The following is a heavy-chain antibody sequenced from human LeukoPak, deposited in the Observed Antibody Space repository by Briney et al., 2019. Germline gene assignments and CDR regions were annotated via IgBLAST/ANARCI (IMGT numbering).Heavy chain of an antibody. CDR3: ARDSGQGIAVAGKIRGTYFDY. V-gene: IGHV3-30*04. CDR2: ISYDGSNK. J-gene: IGHJ4*02. CDR1: GFTFSSYA. D-gene: IGHD6-19*01. Sequence: GRSLRLSCAASGFTFSSYAMHWVRQAPGKGLEWVAVISYDGSNKYYADSVKGRFTISRDNSKNTLYLQMNSLRAEDTAVYYCARDSGQGIAVAGKIRGTYFDYWGQGTLVTVSS.